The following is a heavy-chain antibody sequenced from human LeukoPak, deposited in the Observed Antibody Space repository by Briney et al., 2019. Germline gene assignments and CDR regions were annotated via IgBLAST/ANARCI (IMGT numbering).Heavy chain of an antibody. CDR1: GFTFSSYW. CDR2: ISSSSSTI. CDR3: ARGRMATTDY. J-gene: IGHJ4*02. V-gene: IGHV3-48*01. D-gene: IGHD5-24*01. Sequence: GGSLRLSCAASGFTFSSYWMHWVRQAPGKGLEWVSYISSSSSTIYYADSVKGRFTISRDNAKNSLYLQMNSLRAEDTAVYYCARGRMATTDYWGQGTLVTVSS.